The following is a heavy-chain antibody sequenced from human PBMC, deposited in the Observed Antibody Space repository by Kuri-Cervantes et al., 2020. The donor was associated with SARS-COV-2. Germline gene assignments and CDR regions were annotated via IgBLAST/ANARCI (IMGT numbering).Heavy chain of an antibody. CDR3: ASARCAGGCYLIDH. J-gene: IGHJ1*01. CDR1: GFTFSSYS. Sequence: GESLKISCAASGFTFSSYSMNWVRQAPGKGLEWVSSISSSSSYIYYADSVKGRFTVSRDNSKNILSLQVNSLRPEDTAVYYCASARCAGGCYLIDHWGQGTLVTVSS. CDR2: ISSSSSYI. V-gene: IGHV3-21*01. D-gene: IGHD2-8*01.